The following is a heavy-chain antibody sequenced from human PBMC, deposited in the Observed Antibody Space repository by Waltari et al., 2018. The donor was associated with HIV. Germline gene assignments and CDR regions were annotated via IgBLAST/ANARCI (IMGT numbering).Heavy chain of an antibody. CDR2: MSINSGNA. D-gene: IGHD3-3*01. Sequence: QAQLVQSGAEVRKPGASVKVACKASGYNFASFDINWVRRATGQGLEWRGWMSINSGNAGYGQRFKGRLTLTRDTSIDTAYMELNNLTPQDTADYYCVTSRPGAVFGDFWGQGTPVTVSS. CDR3: VTSRPGAVFGDF. J-gene: IGHJ4*02. CDR1: GYNFASFD. V-gene: IGHV1-8*01.